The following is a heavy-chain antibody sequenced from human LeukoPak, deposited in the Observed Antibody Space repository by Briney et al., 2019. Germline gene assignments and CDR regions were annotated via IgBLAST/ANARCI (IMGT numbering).Heavy chain of an antibody. CDR3: ARDPGRVLRYFDWLWSRESMESYYYYYYMDV. CDR2: ISSSGSTI. Sequence: GGSLRLSCAASGFTFSDYYMSWIRQAPGKGLEWVSYISSSGSTIYYADSVKGRFTISRDNAKNSLYLQMNSLRAEDTAVYYCARDPGRVLRYFDWLWSRESMESYYYYYYMDVWGKGTTVTVSS. V-gene: IGHV3-11*04. J-gene: IGHJ6*03. CDR1: GFTFSDYY. D-gene: IGHD3-9*01.